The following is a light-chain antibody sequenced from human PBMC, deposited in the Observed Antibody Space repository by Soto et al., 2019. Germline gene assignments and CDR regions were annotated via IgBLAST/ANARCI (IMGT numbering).Light chain of an antibody. CDR3: QQYYITPLT. J-gene: IGKJ4*01. CDR1: QSVLYSTNNKNY. CDR2: WAA. Sequence: DIVMTQSPDSLAVSLGERATINCKSSQSVLYSTNNKNYLAWYQQKPGQPPKLLIYWAATRESGVPDRFSGSGSGTDFTVTISRLQAEDVAVYYCQQYYITPLTFCGGTKVEIK. V-gene: IGKV4-1*01.